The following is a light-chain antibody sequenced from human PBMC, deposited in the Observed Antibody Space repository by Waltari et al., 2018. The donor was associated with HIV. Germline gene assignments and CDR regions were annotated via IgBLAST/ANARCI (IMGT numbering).Light chain of an antibody. J-gene: IGLJ2*01. CDR3: SSYTTSSSTLP. V-gene: IGLV2-14*01. CDR2: DVS. Sequence: QSALTQPASVSGSPGQSITISCTGTSSDVGGYNYVSWYQQHPGKAPKLMIYDVSNRPAGVTKRFSGSKAGNTASRTSAGLQAEDEADYYCSSYTTSSSTLPFGGGTKLTVL. CDR1: SSDVGGYNY.